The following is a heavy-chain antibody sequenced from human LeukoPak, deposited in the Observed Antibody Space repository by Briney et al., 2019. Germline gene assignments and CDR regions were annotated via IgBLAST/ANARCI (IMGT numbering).Heavy chain of an antibody. J-gene: IGHJ4*02. Sequence: ASVTVSCKASGYTFTSYYMHWVRQAPGQGLEWMGIINPSGGSTSYAQKFQGRVTMTRDTSTSTVYMELSSLRSEDTAVYYCARERVAGTFLDYWGQGTLVTVSS. CDR1: GYTFTSYY. CDR2: INPSGGST. CDR3: ARERVAGTFLDY. D-gene: IGHD2-15*01. V-gene: IGHV1-46*01.